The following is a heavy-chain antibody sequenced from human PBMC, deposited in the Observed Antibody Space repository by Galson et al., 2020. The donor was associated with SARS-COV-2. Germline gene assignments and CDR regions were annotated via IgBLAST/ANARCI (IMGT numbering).Heavy chain of an antibody. D-gene: IGHD4-17*01. J-gene: IGHJ4*02. CDR3: ARRLYGDYAYVDH. CDR2: ISPSDSET. CDR1: GYNFNRYW. V-gene: IGHV5-51*01. Sequence: GESLKISCKGSGYNFNRYWITWVRQMPGKGLEWMGIISPSDSETIYSPSFQGQVTISADKSFSTAYLQWNSLKASDTAIYFCARRLYGDYAYVDHWGRGTPVIVSS.